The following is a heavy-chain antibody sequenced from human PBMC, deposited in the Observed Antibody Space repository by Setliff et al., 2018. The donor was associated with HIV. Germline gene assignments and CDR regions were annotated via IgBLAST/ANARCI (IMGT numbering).Heavy chain of an antibody. D-gene: IGHD2-15*01. CDR3: AKMTPSYYFYMDA. Sequence: GSLRLSCAASGFTFTSYAMNWVRQAPGKGLEWVSSISGSGSTTYYADSVKGRLTISRDNSQNALYLHMNSLRAEDTAIYYCAKMTPSYYFYMDAWGNGTTVTVSS. V-gene: IGHV3-23*01. J-gene: IGHJ6*03. CDR2: ISGSGSTT. CDR1: GFTFTSYA.